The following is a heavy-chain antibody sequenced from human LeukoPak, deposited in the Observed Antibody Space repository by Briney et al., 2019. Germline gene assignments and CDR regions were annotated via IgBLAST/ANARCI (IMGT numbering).Heavy chain of an antibody. D-gene: IGHD3-22*01. CDR3: ARNTDRLYYYDSSGYGY. CDR1: GGTFSSYA. Sequence: ASVKVSCKAPGGTFSSYAISWVRQAPGQGLEWMGRIIPILGIANYAQKFQGRVTITADKSTSTAYMELSSLRSEDTAVYYCARNTDRLYYYDSSGYGYWGQGTLVTVSS. V-gene: IGHV1-69*04. J-gene: IGHJ4*02. CDR2: IIPILGIA.